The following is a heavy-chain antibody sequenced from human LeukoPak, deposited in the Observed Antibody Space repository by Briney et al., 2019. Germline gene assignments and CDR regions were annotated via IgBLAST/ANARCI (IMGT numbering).Heavy chain of an antibody. J-gene: IGHJ3*02. CDR3: ARLPRSFDSKDAFDI. CDR1: GGSISNYY. D-gene: IGHD3-9*01. Sequence: PSETLSLTCTVSGGSISNYYWIWIRQPPGKGLEWIGYVYYSGTTNYNPSLQSRVTVSVDTSKNQFSLKLRSVTAADTAVYYCARLPRSFDSKDAFDIWGQGTMVTVSS. CDR2: VYYSGTT. V-gene: IGHV4-59*08.